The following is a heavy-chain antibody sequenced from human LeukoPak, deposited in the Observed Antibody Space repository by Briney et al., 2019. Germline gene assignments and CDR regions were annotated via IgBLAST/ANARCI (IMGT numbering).Heavy chain of an antibody. CDR3: ARESKQYYYDSSGYSYYYYYYGMDV. V-gene: IGHV1-18*01. Sequence: ASVKVSCKASGYTFTSYGISWVRQAPGRGLEWMGWISAYNGNTNYAQKLQGRVTMTTDTSTSTAYMELRSLRSDDTAVYYCARESKQYYYDSSGYSYYYYYYGMDVWGQGTTVTVSS. CDR1: GYTFTSYG. J-gene: IGHJ6*02. CDR2: ISAYNGNT. D-gene: IGHD3-22*01.